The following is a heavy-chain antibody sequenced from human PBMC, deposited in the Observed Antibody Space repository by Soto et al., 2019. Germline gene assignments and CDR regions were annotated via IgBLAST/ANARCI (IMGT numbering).Heavy chain of an antibody. Sequence: SVKVSCKASGGTFSSYAISWVRQAPGQGLEWMGGIIPIFGTANYAQKFQGRVTITADESTSTAYMELSSLRSEDTAVYYCARSHYYDSSGYYYVDWFDPWGQGTLVTVSS. V-gene: IGHV1-69*13. D-gene: IGHD3-22*01. J-gene: IGHJ5*02. CDR3: ARSHYYDSSGYYYVDWFDP. CDR1: GGTFSSYA. CDR2: IIPIFGTA.